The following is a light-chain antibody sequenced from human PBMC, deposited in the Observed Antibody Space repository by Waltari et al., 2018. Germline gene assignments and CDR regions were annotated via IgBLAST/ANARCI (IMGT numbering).Light chain of an antibody. V-gene: IGKV3-20*01. CDR3: QHYVRLPAT. Sequence: EIVLTQSPGTLSLSPGERATLSCRASKSVRGSLAWYQQKAGQAPRLLIYGVSSRATGIPERFSGSGSGTDFSLTISRLEPEDFAVDYCQHYVRLPATFGQGTKVEIK. CDR1: KSVRGS. J-gene: IGKJ1*01. CDR2: GVS.